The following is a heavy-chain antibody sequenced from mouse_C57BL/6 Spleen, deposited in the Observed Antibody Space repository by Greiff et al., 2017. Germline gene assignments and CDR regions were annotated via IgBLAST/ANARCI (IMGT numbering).Heavy chain of an antibody. CDR3: ASPYYSNYEGYFDV. Sequence: VKLMESGPGLVQPSQSLSITCTVSGFSLTSYGVHWVRQSPGKGLEWLGVIWSGGSTDYNAAFISRLSISKDNSKSQVFFKMNSLQADDTAIYYCASPYYSNYEGYFDVWGTGTTVTVSS. V-gene: IGHV2-2*01. D-gene: IGHD2-5*01. CDR1: GFSLTSYG. J-gene: IGHJ1*03. CDR2: IWSGGST.